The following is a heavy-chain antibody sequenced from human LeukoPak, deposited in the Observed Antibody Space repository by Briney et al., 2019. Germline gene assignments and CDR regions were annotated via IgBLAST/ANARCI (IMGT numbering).Heavy chain of an antibody. CDR1: GFTFTIYW. V-gene: IGHV3-7*01. CDR3: VRGYCSGGSCYSIYFDN. Sequence: GGSLRLSCAASGFTFTIYWMSWVRQAPGKGLEWVANIKQDGSKKYYVDSVKGRFTMSRDNAKNSLYLQMNSLRAEDTAVYYCVRGYCSGGSCYSIYFDNWGQGTLVTVSS. D-gene: IGHD2-15*01. J-gene: IGHJ4*02. CDR2: IKQDGSKK.